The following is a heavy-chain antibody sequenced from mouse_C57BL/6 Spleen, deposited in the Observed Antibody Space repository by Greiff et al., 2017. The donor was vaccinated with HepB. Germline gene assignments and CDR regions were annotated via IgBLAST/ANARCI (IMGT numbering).Heavy chain of an antibody. CDR1: GYTFTSYW. CDR2: IYPGSGST. Sequence: QVQLQQPGAELVKPGASVKMSCKASGYTFTSYWITWVKQRPGQGLEWIGDIYPGSGSTNYNEKFKSKATLTVDTSSSTAYMQLSSLTSEDSAVYYCARSGTTVVATDFDYWGQVTTLTVSS. CDR3: ARSGTTVVATDFDY. D-gene: IGHD1-1*01. V-gene: IGHV1-55*01. J-gene: IGHJ2*01.